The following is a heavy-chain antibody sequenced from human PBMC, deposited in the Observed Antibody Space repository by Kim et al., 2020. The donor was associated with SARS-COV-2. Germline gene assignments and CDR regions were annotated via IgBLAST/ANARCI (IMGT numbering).Heavy chain of an antibody. CDR1: GFSLSTSGMC. D-gene: IGHD3-9*01. CDR3: ARDILTGFYYSAMDV. Sequence: SGPTLVNPTQTLTLTCTFSGFSLSTSGMCVSWIRQPPGKALEWLARIDWDDDKYYSTSLKTRLTISKDTSKNQVVLTMTNMDPVDTATYYCARDILTGFYYSAMDVWGQRTTVTVSS. V-gene: IGHV2-70*11. CDR2: IDWDDDK. J-gene: IGHJ6*02.